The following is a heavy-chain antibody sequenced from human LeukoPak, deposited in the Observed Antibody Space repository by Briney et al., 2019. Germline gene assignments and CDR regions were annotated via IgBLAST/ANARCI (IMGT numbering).Heavy chain of an antibody. Sequence: SGGSLRLSCAASGFTFSSYSMNWVRQAPGKGLEWVSYISSSGRTIYYADSVKGRFTISRDNAKNSLYLQMNSLRAEDTAVYYCARRAVPYSSGYFDNSGYYYMDVWGKGTTVTVSS. V-gene: IGHV3-48*01. CDR1: GFTFSSYS. CDR3: ARRAVPYSSGYFDNSGYYYMDV. J-gene: IGHJ6*03. D-gene: IGHD3-22*01. CDR2: ISSSGRTI.